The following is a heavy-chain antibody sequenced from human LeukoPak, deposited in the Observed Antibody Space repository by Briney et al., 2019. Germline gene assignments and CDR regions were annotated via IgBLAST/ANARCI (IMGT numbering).Heavy chain of an antibody. D-gene: IGHD4-17*01. J-gene: IGHJ4*01. CDR2: ISYSGTP. Sequence: PSXTLSLTCTVSGGSINTANYYWPWIRRPPGKGLEWIGYISYSGTPYYNPSLNSRFTMSLETAKYQFSLKLSSVTAADTAMYYCARDRYGDFEDYWGHGTLVTVSS. CDR1: GGSINTANYY. V-gene: IGHV4-30-4*08. CDR3: ARDRYGDFEDY.